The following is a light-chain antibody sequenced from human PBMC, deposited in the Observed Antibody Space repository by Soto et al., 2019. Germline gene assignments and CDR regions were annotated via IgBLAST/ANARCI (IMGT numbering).Light chain of an antibody. CDR2: DAS. V-gene: IGKV1-5*01. CDR1: QSVTSW. Sequence: DVQMTQSPSTLSASVGDRVTITCRASQSVTSWLAWYQQKPGKAPKVLIYDASSLESGLPSRFSGSGSGTEFTLTIRSLHPDDFANYYCHHYNSYPGTFGQGTKVEIK. CDR3: HHYNSYPGT. J-gene: IGKJ1*01.